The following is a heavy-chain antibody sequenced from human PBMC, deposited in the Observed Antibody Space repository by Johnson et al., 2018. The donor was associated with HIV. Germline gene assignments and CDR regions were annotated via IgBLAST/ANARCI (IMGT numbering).Heavy chain of an antibody. CDR2: IATTGDT. J-gene: IGHJ3*02. Sequence: VQLVESGGGLVQPGGSLRLSCAASGFTFSNYDMHWVRQPTGKRLEWVSGIATTGDTYYAGSVKGRFTISRENAKNSLYLQLNSLRAGDKALYYCARGSYDGDAFDIWGQGTMVTVSS. D-gene: IGHD1-26*01. CDR3: ARGSYDGDAFDI. V-gene: IGHV3-13*01. CDR1: GFTFSNYD.